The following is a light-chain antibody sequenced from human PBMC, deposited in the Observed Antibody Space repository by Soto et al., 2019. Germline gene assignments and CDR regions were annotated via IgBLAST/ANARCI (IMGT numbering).Light chain of an antibody. CDR2: GSF. J-gene: IGKJ5*01. CDR1: QIVSSSY. Sequence: EIVLTQTRVPLSLSPGARATPSYRASQIVSSSYLAWYQQKPGQAPRLLIVGSFARATGIPARFSGSGSGSEFTLTISGLQSEDFAVYYCQQYNDRPPITVGQGTRLAIK. V-gene: IGKV3-15*01. CDR3: QQYNDRPPIT.